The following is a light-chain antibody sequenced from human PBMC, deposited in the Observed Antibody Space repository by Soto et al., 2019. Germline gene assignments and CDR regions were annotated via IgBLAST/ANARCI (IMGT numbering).Light chain of an antibody. J-gene: IGKJ1*01. V-gene: IGKV3-15*01. CDR3: QQYRWWPPRT. CDR1: QDVTTN. Sequence: EVVVTQSPDTLSVSPGESATLFCRTSQDVTTNLAWYQQRPGQAPRLLISGATTRATGVSARFSGRGSGTEFTLTISSLQSEDPAVYFCQQYRWWPPRTFSQGTRVEIK. CDR2: GAT.